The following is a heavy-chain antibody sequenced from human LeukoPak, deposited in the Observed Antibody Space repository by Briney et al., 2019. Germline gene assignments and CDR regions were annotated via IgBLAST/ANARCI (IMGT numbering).Heavy chain of an antibody. V-gene: IGHV4-34*01. CDR1: GGSFSGYY. CDR3: VRGPYGASISKWFDP. J-gene: IGHJ5*02. D-gene: IGHD4/OR15-4a*01. Sequence: SETLSLTCAVYGGSFSGYYWSWIRQPPGKGLEWIGEINHSGSTNYNPSLKNRVALSVDTSRNQLSLQLSSVTTADTAVYYCVRGPYGASISKWFDPWGQGTLVIVSS. CDR2: INHSGST.